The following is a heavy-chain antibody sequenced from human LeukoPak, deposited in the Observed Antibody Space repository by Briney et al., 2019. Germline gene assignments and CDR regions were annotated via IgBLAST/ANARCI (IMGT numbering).Heavy chain of an antibody. Sequence: GGSLRLSCAASGFTVSSNYMSWVRQAPGKGLEWVSVIYSGGSTYYADSVKGRFTISRDNSKNTLYLQMNSLRAEDTAVYYCAKSVRGIAALGAFDIWGQGTMVTVSS. CDR3: AKSVRGIAALGAFDI. V-gene: IGHV3-53*01. D-gene: IGHD6-13*01. CDR1: GFTVSSNY. CDR2: IYSGGST. J-gene: IGHJ3*02.